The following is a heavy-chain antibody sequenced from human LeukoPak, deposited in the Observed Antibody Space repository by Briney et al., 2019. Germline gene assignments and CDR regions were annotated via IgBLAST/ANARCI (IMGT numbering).Heavy chain of an antibody. CDR3: AKSGGYGLIDY. CDR1: GASISGSGYY. D-gene: IGHD1-26*01. CDR2: IYDSGST. V-gene: IGHV4-39*01. J-gene: IGHJ4*02. Sequence: PSETLSLTCTVSGASISGSGYYWGWIRQPPGKGLEWIGNIYDSGSTYYNSSLQSRVTISIDTSKNQFSLRLSSVTAADTAMYYCAKSGGYGLIDYWGQGTLVTVSS.